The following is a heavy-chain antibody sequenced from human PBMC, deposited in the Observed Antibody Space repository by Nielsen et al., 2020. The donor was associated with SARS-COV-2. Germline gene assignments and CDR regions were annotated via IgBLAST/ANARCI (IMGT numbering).Heavy chain of an antibody. CDR3: ARDQLWSSGYMDV. CDR2: IYYNGST. D-gene: IGHD5-18*01. J-gene: IGHJ6*03. CDR1: GGSISSYY. V-gene: IGHV4-59*12. Sequence: SETLSLTCTVSGGSISSYYWSWIRQPPGKGLEWIGYIYYNGSTNYNPSLKSRVTISVDTSKNQFSLKLSSVTAADTAVYYCARDQLWSSGYMDVWGKGTTVTVSS.